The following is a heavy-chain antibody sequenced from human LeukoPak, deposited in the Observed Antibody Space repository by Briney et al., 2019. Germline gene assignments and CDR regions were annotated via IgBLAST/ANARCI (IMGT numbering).Heavy chain of an antibody. Sequence: ASVKVSFKASVYTFTGYYMHWVRQAPGQGLEWMGWINPNSGGTNYAQKFQGRVTMTRDTSISTAYMELSRLTFDDTAVYYCARDLDIVVVPATMMDDGFDIWGQGTMVTVSS. CDR1: VYTFTGYY. J-gene: IGHJ3*02. CDR3: ARDLDIVVVPATMMDDGFDI. CDR2: INPNSGGT. V-gene: IGHV1-2*02. D-gene: IGHD2-2*01.